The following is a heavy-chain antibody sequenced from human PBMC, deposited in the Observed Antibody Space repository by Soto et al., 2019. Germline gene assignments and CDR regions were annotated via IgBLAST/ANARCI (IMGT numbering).Heavy chain of an antibody. V-gene: IGHV3-30-3*01. CDR3: ARGGSVDFGSGYPAYYYFDY. D-gene: IGHD3-3*01. CDR2: ISYDGSNK. J-gene: IGHJ4*02. CDR1: GFTFSSYA. Sequence: QVQLVESGGGVVQPGRSLRLSCAASGFTFSSYAMHWVRQAPGKGLEWVAVISYDGSNKYYADSVKGRFTISRDNSKNTLYLQMNSLRAEDTAVYYCARGGSVDFGSGYPAYYYFDYWGQGTLVTVSS.